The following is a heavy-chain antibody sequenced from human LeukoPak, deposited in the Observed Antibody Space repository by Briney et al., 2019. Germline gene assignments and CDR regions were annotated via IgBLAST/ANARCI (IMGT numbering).Heavy chain of an antibody. D-gene: IGHD6-19*01. CDR1: GYSISSGYY. J-gene: IGHJ4*02. CDR2: IYYSGST. Sequence: SETLSLTCTVSGYSISSGYYWSWIRQPPGKGLEWIGYIYYSGSTNYNPSLKSRVTISVDTSKNQFSLKLSSVTAADTAVYYCARDRWSSGWYDYWGQGTLVTVSS. CDR3: ARDRWSSGWYDY. V-gene: IGHV4-61*01.